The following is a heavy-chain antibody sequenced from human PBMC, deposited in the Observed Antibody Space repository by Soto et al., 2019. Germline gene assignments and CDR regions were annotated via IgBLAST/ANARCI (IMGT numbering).Heavy chain of an antibody. CDR2: TSNSGST. D-gene: IGHD2-2*01. CDR1: GGSITSSGYY. J-gene: IGHJ4*02. CDR3: ARGGGSTKVDY. V-gene: IGHV4-31*01. Sequence: QVQLQESGPGLVKPSQTLSLTCTVSGGSITSSGYYWSWIRQHPGEALECIGFTSNSGSTSYNPTIKSQVTLSVATSSNQFSLTLKSVTAADTAVYYCARGGGSTKVDYWGQGTLVTVS.